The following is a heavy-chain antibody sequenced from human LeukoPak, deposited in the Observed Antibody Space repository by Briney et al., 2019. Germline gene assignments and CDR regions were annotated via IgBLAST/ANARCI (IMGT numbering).Heavy chain of an antibody. D-gene: IGHD1-1*01. V-gene: IGHV4-61*02. CDR3: ARERLERRDNWFDP. J-gene: IGHJ5*02. CDR2: IYTSGSP. CDR1: GGSISSGSYY. Sequence: SETLSLTCTVSGGSISSGSYYWSWIRQPAGKGLEWIGRIYTSGSPNYNPSLKSRVTISVDTSKNQFSLKLSSVTAADTAVYYCARERLERRDNWFDPWGQGTLVTVSS.